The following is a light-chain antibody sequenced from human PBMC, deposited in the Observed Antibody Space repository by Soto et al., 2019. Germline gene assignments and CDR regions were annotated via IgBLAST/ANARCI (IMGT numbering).Light chain of an antibody. CDR3: QLRSDWPPSIT. J-gene: IGKJ5*01. V-gene: IGKV3D-20*02. CDR1: QSFSSSY. CDR2: GAS. Sequence: EIVLTQSPGTLSLSPGERATLSCRASQSFSSSYLAWYQQKPGQAPRLLIYGASSRATGTPARFSGSGFGTDFTLTISSLEPEDFAVYYCQLRSDWPPSITFGQGTRLEI.